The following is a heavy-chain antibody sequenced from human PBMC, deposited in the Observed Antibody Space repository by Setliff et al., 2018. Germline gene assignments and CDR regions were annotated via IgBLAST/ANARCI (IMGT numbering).Heavy chain of an antibody. CDR1: GGSISSGSNY. Sequence: SETLSLTCTVSGGSISSGSNYWSWIRQPAGRGLEWIGHIDPSGNTNYHPSLKSRVTISGDTSKNQFSLKLTSVTAADAAVYYCARGGGRIRQLRATGVHTFDIWGQGTVVTISS. CDR2: IDPSGNT. J-gene: IGHJ3*02. CDR3: ARGGGRIRQLRATGVHTFDI. V-gene: IGHV4-61*09. D-gene: IGHD2-2*01.